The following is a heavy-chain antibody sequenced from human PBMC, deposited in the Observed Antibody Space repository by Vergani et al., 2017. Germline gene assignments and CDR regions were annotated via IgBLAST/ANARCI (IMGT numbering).Heavy chain of an antibody. CDR2: IKSDGSIT. Sequence: VQLVESGGGVVQPGRSLRLSCTPSSFKLGDYSMHWVRQVPGKGLLWVSRIKSDGSITAYADSVKGRFTISRDNAQNTLYLQMNSLRVEDTGVYYCARARCIETCYMSNWLDSWGQGTLVTVSS. CDR1: SFKLGDYS. CDR3: ARARCIETCYMSNWLDS. J-gene: IGHJ5*01. D-gene: IGHD3-9*01. V-gene: IGHV3-74*03.